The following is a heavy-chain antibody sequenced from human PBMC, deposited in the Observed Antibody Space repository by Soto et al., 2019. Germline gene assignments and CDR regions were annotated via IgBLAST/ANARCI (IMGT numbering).Heavy chain of an antibody. Sequence: QLQLQESGPGLMKPSETLSLTCTVSGGSISSSSHYWGWIRQPPGKGLEWIGSIYYSGSTYYNPSLNSQVTISVDPSKTKSPLMLASLTAADTAVFYCASHSYYYESSVYYWQWGQGTMGTVSA. CDR1: GGSISSSSHY. D-gene: IGHD3-22*01. CDR2: IYYSGST. CDR3: ASHSYYYESSVYYWQ. J-gene: IGHJ3*01. V-gene: IGHV4-39*01.